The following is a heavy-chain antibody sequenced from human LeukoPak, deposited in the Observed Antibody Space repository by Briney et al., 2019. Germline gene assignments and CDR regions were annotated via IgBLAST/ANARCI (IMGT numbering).Heavy chain of an antibody. Sequence: GGSLRLSCAASGFTLSDYYMNWIRQAPGKGLEWLSYSSRSGGTIYYADSMKGRFTISRDNTKNSLLLQMNNLRAEDTAVYYCATSLQRPPHDAFDIWGQGTMVTVSS. CDR3: ATSLQRPPHDAFDI. V-gene: IGHV3-11*01. D-gene: IGHD1-1*01. CDR1: GFTLSDYY. J-gene: IGHJ3*02. CDR2: SSRSGGTI.